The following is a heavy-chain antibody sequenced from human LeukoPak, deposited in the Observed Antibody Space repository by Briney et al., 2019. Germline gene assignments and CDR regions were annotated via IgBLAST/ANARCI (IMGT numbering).Heavy chain of an antibody. V-gene: IGHV4-34*01. CDR1: GGSFSGYY. CDR2: INHSGST. Sequence: SETLSLTCAVYGGSFSGYYWSWIRQPPGKGLEWIGEINHSGSTNYNPSLKSRVTISVDTSKNQFSLKLSSATAADTAVYYCARGSIAAAGTNCFDPWGQGTLVTVSS. J-gene: IGHJ5*02. D-gene: IGHD6-13*01. CDR3: ARGSIAAAGTNCFDP.